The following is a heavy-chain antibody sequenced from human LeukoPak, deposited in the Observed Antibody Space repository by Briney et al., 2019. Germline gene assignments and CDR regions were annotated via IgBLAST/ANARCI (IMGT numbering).Heavy chain of an antibody. CDR3: ARGGGKLGYYYDSSGYYSPDY. Sequence: ASLKVSCKASGYTFTGYYMHWVRQAPGQGLEWMGWINPNSGGTNYAQKFQGRVTMTRDTSISTAYMELSRLRSDDTAVYYCARGGGKLGYYYDSSGYYSPDYWGQGTLVTVSS. J-gene: IGHJ4*02. D-gene: IGHD3-22*01. CDR1: GYTFTGYY. V-gene: IGHV1-2*02. CDR2: INPNSGGT.